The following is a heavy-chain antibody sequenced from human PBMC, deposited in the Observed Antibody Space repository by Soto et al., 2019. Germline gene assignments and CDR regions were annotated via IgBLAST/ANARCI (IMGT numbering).Heavy chain of an antibody. CDR2: IIPIFGTA. D-gene: IGHD6-13*01. Sequence: QVQLVQSGAEVKKPGSSVKVSCKASGSTFSSYAISWVRQAPGQGLEWMGGIIPIFGTANYAQKFQGRVTITAEKSTSTAYMEPGSLRSEDTAVYYCAGDPDSSRADYYSYYGLDVWGQGTMVTVSS. V-gene: IGHV1-69*06. CDR1: GSTFSSYA. J-gene: IGHJ6*02. CDR3: AGDPDSSRADYYSYYGLDV.